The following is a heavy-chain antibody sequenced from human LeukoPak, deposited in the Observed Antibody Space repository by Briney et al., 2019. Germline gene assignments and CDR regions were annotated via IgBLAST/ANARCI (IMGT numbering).Heavy chain of an antibody. J-gene: IGHJ4*02. CDR1: RFTFSSYS. V-gene: IGHV3-7*03. D-gene: IGHD6-19*01. CDR2: IKQDGSEK. CDR3: ARARGYSSGWRD. Sequence: GGSLRLSCAASRFTFSSYSMSWVRQAPGKGLEWVANIKQDGSEKYYVDSVKGRFTISRDNSKNTLYLQMNSLRAEDTAVYYCARARGYSSGWRDWGQGTLVTVSS.